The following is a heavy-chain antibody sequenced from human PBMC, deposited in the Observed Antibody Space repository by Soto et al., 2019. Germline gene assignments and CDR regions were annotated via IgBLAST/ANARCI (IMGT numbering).Heavy chain of an antibody. V-gene: IGHV3-30-3*01. CDR1: GFTFRNHA. D-gene: IGHD2-15*01. J-gene: IGHJ6*01. Sequence: QVQLVESGGGVVQPGGSLRLSCAASGFTFRNHAMHWVRQAPGKGLECLAVIAHDGSNAFYRDSVKGRFTVSRDNSKNTLYLYMNSLRSEDTGVYYCARGDREDILVVVGARPGEYGTDICGQGITVMVPS. CDR2: IAHDGSNA. CDR3: ARGDREDILVVVGARPGEYGTDI.